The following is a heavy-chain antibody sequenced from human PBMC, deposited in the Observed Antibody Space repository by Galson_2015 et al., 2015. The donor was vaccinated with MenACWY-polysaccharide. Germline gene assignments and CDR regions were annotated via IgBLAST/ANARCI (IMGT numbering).Heavy chain of an antibody. CDR2: INTDGSST. J-gene: IGHJ3*01. Sequence: SLRLSCAASGFTFSNYWIHWVRQAPGEGLVWVSRINTDGSSTSYADSVKGRFTVSRDNAKNTVYLQMNSLRAEDTAVYYCARDPHCGAGCSIHDAFDVWGQGTKVTVSS. CDR3: ARDPHCGAGCSIHDAFDV. V-gene: IGHV3-74*01. CDR1: GFTFSNYW. D-gene: IGHD2-21*02.